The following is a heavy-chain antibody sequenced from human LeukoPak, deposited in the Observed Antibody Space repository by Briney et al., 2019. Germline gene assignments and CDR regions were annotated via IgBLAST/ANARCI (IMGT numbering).Heavy chain of an antibody. Sequence: ASETLSLTCTVSGGSISSYYWSWIRQPPGKGLEWIGYIYYSGSTNYNPSLKSRVTISVDTSKNQFSLKLSSVTAADTAAYYCARDNWNYGSSMDVWGQGTTVTVSS. CDR1: GGSISSYY. CDR3: ARDNWNYGSSMDV. CDR2: IYYSGST. D-gene: IGHD1-7*01. J-gene: IGHJ6*02. V-gene: IGHV4-59*01.